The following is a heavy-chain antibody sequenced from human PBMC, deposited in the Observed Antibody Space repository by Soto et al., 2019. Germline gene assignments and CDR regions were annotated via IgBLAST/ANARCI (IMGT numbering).Heavy chain of an antibody. CDR2: ISGSGDKT. J-gene: IGHJ5*02. CDR1: GFSFSNFA. CDR3: AKDYASTWYWYFDP. V-gene: IGHV3-23*01. D-gene: IGHD6-13*01. Sequence: PGGSLRLSCAAYGFSFSNFAMSWVRQAPGTGLEWVSSISGSGDKTYYLDSVKGRFTISRDNSKNTLYLHMNSLGAEDTAVYFCAKDYASTWYWYFDPWGQGTLVTV.